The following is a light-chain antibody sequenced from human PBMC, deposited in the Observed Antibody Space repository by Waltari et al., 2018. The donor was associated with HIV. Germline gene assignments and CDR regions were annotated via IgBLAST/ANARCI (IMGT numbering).Light chain of an antibody. CDR3: AAWDDSLNGRCWV. V-gene: IGLV1-44*01. J-gene: IGLJ3*02. Sequence: QSVLTQPPSASGTPGQRVTISCSGSSSHIGSNTVNWYQQLPGTAPKLLIYSNNQRPSGVPDRFSGSKSGTSASLAISGLQSEDEADYYCAAWDDSLNGRCWVFGGGTKLTVL. CDR2: SNN. CDR1: SSHIGSNT.